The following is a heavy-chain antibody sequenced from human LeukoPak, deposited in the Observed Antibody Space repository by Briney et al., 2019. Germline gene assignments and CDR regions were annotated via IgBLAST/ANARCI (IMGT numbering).Heavy chain of an antibody. CDR1: GFTFSSYD. J-gene: IGHJ4*02. Sequence: GGSVSLSCAVAGFTFSSYDMKWVRQAPGKGLEWVSYISSSGSTIYYADSVKGPFTISRDNATNSLYLQMNSLRAEDTAVYYCARSAQLNNYGDLDYWGQGTLVTVSS. D-gene: IGHD4-17*01. CDR2: ISSSGSTI. V-gene: IGHV3-48*03. CDR3: ARSAQLNNYGDLDY.